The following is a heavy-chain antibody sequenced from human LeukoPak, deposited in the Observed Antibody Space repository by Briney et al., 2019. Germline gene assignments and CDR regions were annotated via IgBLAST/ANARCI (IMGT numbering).Heavy chain of an antibody. D-gene: IGHD5-12*01. Sequence: SQTLSLTCTVSGGSISSGVSYWSWIRQHPGKGLEWIAYIYYSGSSSYNPSLKSRVTISVDTSKNQFSLKLSSVTAADTAVYYCARDYRFDSGYDLLDAFDIWGQGTMVTVSS. V-gene: IGHV4-31*03. CDR3: ARDYRFDSGYDLLDAFDI. CDR1: GGSISSGVSY. CDR2: IYYSGSS. J-gene: IGHJ3*02.